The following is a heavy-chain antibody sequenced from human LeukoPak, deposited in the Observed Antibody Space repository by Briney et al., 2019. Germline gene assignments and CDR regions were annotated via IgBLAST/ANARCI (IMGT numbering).Heavy chain of an antibody. V-gene: IGHV3-48*01. J-gene: IGHJ4*02. CDR1: ELTFRSHS. Sequence: PGGSLRLSCAASELTFRSHSMNWVHQAPGKGLEWISYISSTSSTKYYADSVKGRITISRDNAKNSLYLQLTSLRAEDTAMYYCTNSAFEYWGQGTLVTVSS. CDR3: TNSAFEY. D-gene: IGHD4-23*01. CDR2: ISSTSSTK.